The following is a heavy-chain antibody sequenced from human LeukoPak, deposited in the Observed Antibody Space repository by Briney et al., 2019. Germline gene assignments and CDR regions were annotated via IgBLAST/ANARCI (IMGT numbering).Heavy chain of an antibody. Sequence: ASVKVSCKASGYSFMDYYIHWVRQAPGQGLEWMGCIDPHSGGTKYAQKLQGRVTMTRDTSISAAYMELSRLRSDDTAVFYCAREYYDSSGTKYAFDIWGQGTRITASS. J-gene: IGHJ3*02. CDR3: AREYYDSSGTKYAFDI. CDR2: IDPHSGGT. D-gene: IGHD3-22*01. V-gene: IGHV1-2*02. CDR1: GYSFMDYY.